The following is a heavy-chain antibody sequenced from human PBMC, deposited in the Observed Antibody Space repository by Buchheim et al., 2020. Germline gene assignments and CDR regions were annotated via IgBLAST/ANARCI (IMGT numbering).Heavy chain of an antibody. Sequence: EVQLLESGGGLVQPGGSLRLSCAASGFTFSSYAMSWVRQAPGKGLEWVSAISGSGGSTYYADSVKGRFTISRDNSKTKLYLQMNSLRADDTAVYYCAKVSGWSYDSSGLFDYWGQGTL. D-gene: IGHD3-22*01. V-gene: IGHV3-23*01. CDR1: GFTFSSYA. CDR2: ISGSGGST. CDR3: AKVSGWSYDSSGLFDY. J-gene: IGHJ4*02.